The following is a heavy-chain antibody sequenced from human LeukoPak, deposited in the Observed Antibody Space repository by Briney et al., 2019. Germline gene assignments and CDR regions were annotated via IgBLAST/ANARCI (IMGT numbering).Heavy chain of an antibody. CDR2: ISYDGSNK. D-gene: IGHD2-2*02. V-gene: IGHV3-30*04. J-gene: IGHJ4*02. CDR3: ARADCSSTSCYTTNRFRGIDY. Sequence: QPGRSLRLSCAASGFTFSDDAMHWVRQAPGKGLEWVAVISYDGSNKYYADSVKGRLTISRDNSKNTLYLQMNSLRAEDTAVFYCARADCSSTSCYTTNRFRGIDYWGQGTLVTVSS. CDR1: GFTFSDDA.